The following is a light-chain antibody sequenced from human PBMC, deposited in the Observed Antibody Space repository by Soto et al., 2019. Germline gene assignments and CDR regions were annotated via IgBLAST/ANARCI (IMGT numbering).Light chain of an antibody. CDR1: QSISSW. CDR3: QQYNDNWT. V-gene: IGKV1-5*03. Sequence: DIPMTQSPSTLSASVGDRVTITCRASQSISSWLAWYQQKPGTAPKLLIYKASTLQSGVPSRLSGSGSGTEFTLTISSLQPDDSATYYCQQYNDNWTFGQGTKVELK. CDR2: KAS. J-gene: IGKJ1*01.